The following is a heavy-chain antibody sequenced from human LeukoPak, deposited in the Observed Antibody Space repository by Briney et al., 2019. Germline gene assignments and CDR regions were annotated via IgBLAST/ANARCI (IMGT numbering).Heavy chain of an antibody. Sequence: GGSLRLSCAASGFTFSNYDMSWVRQAPGKGLEWVSGISTSGGSTYYADSVKGRFTISRDNSKNTLYLQMNSLRAEDTAVYYCAKRPAMYYYYYMDVWGKGTTVTVSS. V-gene: IGHV3-23*01. J-gene: IGHJ6*03. D-gene: IGHD2-2*01. CDR2: ISTSGGST. CDR3: AKRPAMYYYYYMDV. CDR1: GFTFSNYD.